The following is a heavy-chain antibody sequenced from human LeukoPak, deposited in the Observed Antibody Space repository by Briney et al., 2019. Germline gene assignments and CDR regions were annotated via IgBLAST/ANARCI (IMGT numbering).Heavy chain of an antibody. CDR1: GFRFDDYG. V-gene: IGHV3-20*04. J-gene: IGHJ6*03. D-gene: IGHD2-15*01. CDR3: VRVMGYCSDGSCYPRGVGYYYMDV. Sequence: PGGSLRLSCAASGFRFDDYGMSWVRQRPGKGLEWVSGINRSSGDTGYADSVKGRFTISRGNAKNSLYLQMNSLRAEDTALYYCVRVMGYCSDGSCYPRGVGYYYMDVWGKGTTVTISS. CDR2: INRSSGDT.